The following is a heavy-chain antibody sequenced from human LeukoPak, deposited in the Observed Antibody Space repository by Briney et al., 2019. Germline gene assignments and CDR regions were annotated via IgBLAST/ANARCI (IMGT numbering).Heavy chain of an antibody. CDR1: GYTFTSYG. CDR3: ASSEVLLWFGELGGY. CDR2: ISAYNGNT. D-gene: IGHD3-10*01. Sequence: VASVKVSCKASGYTFTSYGISWVRQAPGQGLEWMGWISAYNGNTNYAQKLQGRVTMTTDTSTSTAYMELRSLRSDDTAVYYCASSEVLLWFGELGGYWGQGTLVTVSS. V-gene: IGHV1-18*01. J-gene: IGHJ4*02.